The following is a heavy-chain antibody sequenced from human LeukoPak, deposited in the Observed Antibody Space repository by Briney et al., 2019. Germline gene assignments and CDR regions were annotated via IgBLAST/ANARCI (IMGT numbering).Heavy chain of an antibody. CDR1: GYSFTTYG. Sequence: ASVTVSCTTSGYSFTTYGVSWVRQAPGQGLEWMGWISGFSDKSDYEQKFQGRLTMTTDTSASTAYMELRSLTSDDTAIYYCLRDVADWNYMKEFDYWGQGTLVTVSS. CDR3: LRDVADWNYMKEFDY. D-gene: IGHD1-7*01. V-gene: IGHV1-18*01. J-gene: IGHJ4*02. CDR2: ISGFSDKS.